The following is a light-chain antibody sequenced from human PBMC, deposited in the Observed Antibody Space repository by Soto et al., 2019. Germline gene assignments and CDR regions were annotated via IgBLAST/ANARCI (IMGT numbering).Light chain of an antibody. CDR1: GSDVGGYDY. Sequence: QSVLTQPASVAGSPGQSITISCTGTGSDVGGYDYVSWYQQHPGKAPKLLIYEVSNRPSGISNRFSASKSSITASLTISGLQSEDEADYFCSSYTGTSTLVFGTGTKVTVL. CDR2: EVS. CDR3: SSYTGTSTLV. J-gene: IGLJ1*01. V-gene: IGLV2-14*01.